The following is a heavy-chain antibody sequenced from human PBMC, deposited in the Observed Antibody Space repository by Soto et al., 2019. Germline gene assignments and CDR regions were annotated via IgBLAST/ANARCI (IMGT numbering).Heavy chain of an antibody. CDR1: GFTFSSYA. J-gene: IGHJ4*02. CDR2: ISGSGGST. Sequence: PGGSLRLSCAASGFTFSSYAMSWVRQAPGKGLEWVSAISGSGGSTHYTDTVKGRFTISRDNSKSTLYLQVNSLRAEDTAVYYCAKNRGLQYYFDYWGQGTLVTVSS. V-gene: IGHV3-23*01. CDR3: AKNRGLQYYFDY.